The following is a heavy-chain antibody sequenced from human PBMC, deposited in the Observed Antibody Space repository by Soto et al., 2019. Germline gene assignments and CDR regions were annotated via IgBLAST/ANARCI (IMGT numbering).Heavy chain of an antibody. CDR2: IYYSGST. CDR3: ARDDSYYYGSGSFYGMDV. CDR1: GGSISSGDYY. Sequence: SETLSLTCTVSGGSISSGDYYWSWIRQPPGKGLEWIGYIYYSGSTYYNPSLKSRVTISVDTSKNQFSLKLSSVTAADTAVYYCARDDSYYYGSGSFYGMDVWGQGTTVTVSS. D-gene: IGHD3-10*01. V-gene: IGHV4-30-4*01. J-gene: IGHJ6*02.